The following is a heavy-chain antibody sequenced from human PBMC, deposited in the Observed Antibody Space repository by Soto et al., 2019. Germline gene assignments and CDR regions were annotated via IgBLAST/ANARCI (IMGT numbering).Heavy chain of an antibody. CDR2: IVAGSGNT. Sequence: ASVKVSCKASGFTFTSSAVQWVRQARGQRLEWIGWIVAGSGNTNYAQKFQERVTITRDMSTSTAYMELSSLRSEDTAVYYCAAILGYCSGGSCYNWFEPWGQGTLVTVSS. CDR1: GFTFTSSA. D-gene: IGHD2-15*01. CDR3: AAILGYCSGGSCYNWFEP. V-gene: IGHV1-58*01. J-gene: IGHJ5*02.